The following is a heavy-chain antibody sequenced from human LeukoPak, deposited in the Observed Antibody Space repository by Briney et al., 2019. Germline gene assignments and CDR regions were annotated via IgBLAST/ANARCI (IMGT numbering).Heavy chain of an antibody. V-gene: IGHV3-48*04. J-gene: IGHJ6*04. D-gene: IGHD3-10*02. CDR2: ISSSGSTI. Sequence: TGGSLRLSCAGSGFSFSSYGMHWVRQAPGKGLEWVSYISSSGSTIYYADSVKGRFTISRDNAKNSLYLQMNSLRAEDTAVYYCAELGITMIGGVWGKGTTVIISS. CDR1: GFSFSSYG. CDR3: AELGITMIGGV.